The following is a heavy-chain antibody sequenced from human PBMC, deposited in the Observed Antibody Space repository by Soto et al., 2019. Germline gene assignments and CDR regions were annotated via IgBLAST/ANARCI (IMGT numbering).Heavy chain of an antibody. CDR1: GFPFSTYA. D-gene: IGHD3-10*01. J-gene: IGHJ6*02. V-gene: IGHV3-33*03. Sequence: QVQLVESGGGVVQPGRSLRLSCAASGFPFSTYAMHWVRQAPGKGPEWVAFLWYDGGIEHYADAVKGRFTISRDNSKNTLYLQMNSLRAEDTAKYYCAKDLKQKLIETSYGMDVWGHGTTVIVSS. CDR2: LWYDGGIE. CDR3: AKDLKQKLIETSYGMDV.